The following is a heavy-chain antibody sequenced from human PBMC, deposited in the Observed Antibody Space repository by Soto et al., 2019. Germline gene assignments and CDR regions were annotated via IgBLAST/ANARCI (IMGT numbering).Heavy chain of an antibody. CDR3: ARDRSPYSSGWSYYYYYYMDV. J-gene: IGHJ6*03. CDR2: INSDGSST. CDR1: GFTFSSYW. Sequence: GGSLRLSCAASGFTFSSYWMHWVRQAPGKGLVWVSRINSDGSSTSYADSVKGRFTISRDNAKNTLYLQMNSLRAEDTAVYYCARDRSPYSSGWSYYYYYYMDVWGKGTTVTVSS. D-gene: IGHD6-19*01. V-gene: IGHV3-74*01.